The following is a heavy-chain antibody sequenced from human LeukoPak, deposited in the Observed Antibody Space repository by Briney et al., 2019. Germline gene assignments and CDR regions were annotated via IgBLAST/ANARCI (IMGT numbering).Heavy chain of an antibody. Sequence: GGSLRLSCAASGFTVSSNYMSWVRQAPGKGLEWVSVIYSGGSTYYADSVKGRFTISRDNSKNTLYLQMNSLRAEDTAVYYCVKYESSCFDYWGQGTLVTVSS. CDR2: IYSGGST. CDR3: VKYESSCFDY. CDR1: GFTVSSNY. J-gene: IGHJ4*02. V-gene: IGHV3-66*01. D-gene: IGHD6-13*01.